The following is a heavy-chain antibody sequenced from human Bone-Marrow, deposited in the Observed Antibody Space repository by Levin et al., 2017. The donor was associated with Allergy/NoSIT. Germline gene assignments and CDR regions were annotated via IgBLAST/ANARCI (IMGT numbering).Heavy chain of an antibody. CDR1: GFTFSSYW. Sequence: GGSLRLSCVASGFTFSSYWMHWVRQVPGKGLVWVSRINSDGSSTNYADSVKGRFTISRDNAKDTLYLQMNSLRAEDTAVYYCASLYGDRTGIDYWGQGTLVTVSS. CDR3: ASLYGDRTGIDY. J-gene: IGHJ4*02. CDR2: INSDGSST. D-gene: IGHD4/OR15-4a*01. V-gene: IGHV3-74*01.